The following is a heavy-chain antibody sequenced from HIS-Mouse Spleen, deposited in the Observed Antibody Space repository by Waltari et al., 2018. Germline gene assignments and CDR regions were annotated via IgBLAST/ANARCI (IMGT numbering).Heavy chain of an antibody. J-gene: IGHJ4*02. CDR1: GYSISSGYY. Sequence: QVQLQESGPGLVKPSETLSLTCTVSGYSISSGYYWGWIRQPPGKGLEWIGSIYHSGSNYYNPSLKSRVTISVDTSKNQFSLKLSSVTAADTAVYYCAREGYYGSGSSYFDYWGQGTLVTVSS. CDR3: AREGYYGSGSSYFDY. D-gene: IGHD3-10*01. V-gene: IGHV4-38-2*02. CDR2: IYHSGSN.